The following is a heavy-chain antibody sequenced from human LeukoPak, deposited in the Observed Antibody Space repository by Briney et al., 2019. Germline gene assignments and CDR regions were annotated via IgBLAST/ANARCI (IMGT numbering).Heavy chain of an antibody. J-gene: IGHJ4*02. CDR1: GGSISSGTFY. D-gene: IGHD3-9*01. V-gene: IGHV4-61*02. Sequence: SETLSLTCTVSGGSISSGTFYWSWIRQPPGKGLEWIGRIYSSGSTNYNPSLKSRVTISVDTSKNQFSLKLSSVTAADTAVYYCAREVWYDILTGYYFDYWGQGTLVTVSS. CDR2: IYSSGST. CDR3: AREVWYDILTGYYFDY.